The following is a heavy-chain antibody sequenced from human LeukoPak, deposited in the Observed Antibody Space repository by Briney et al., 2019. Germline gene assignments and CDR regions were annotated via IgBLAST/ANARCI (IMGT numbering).Heavy chain of an antibody. CDR1: GCSFNDHS. J-gene: IGHJ4*02. V-gene: IGHV3-48*01. D-gene: IGHD3-10*01. CDR3: ARGVSYEDS. Sequence: GGSLRLSCAASGCSFNDHSMNWVRQPPGKRLEWLSYISSASSAIYYADSVNGRFTISRDNAKNSLYLQMTSLSAEDTAIYYCARGVSYEDSWGQGTLVTVSS. CDR2: ISSASSAI.